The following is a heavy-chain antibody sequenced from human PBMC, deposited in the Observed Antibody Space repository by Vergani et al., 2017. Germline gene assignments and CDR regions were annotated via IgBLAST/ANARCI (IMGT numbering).Heavy chain of an antibody. D-gene: IGHD6-13*01. Sequence: QVQLQQWGAGLLKPSETLSLTCAVYGGSFSGYYWSWIRQPPGKGLEWIGEINHSGSTNYNPSLKSRVTISVDTSKNQFSLKLSSVTAADTAVYYCASRDATIAAGGSSFDYWGQGTLVTVSS. CDR3: ASRDATIAAGGSSFDY. CDR2: INHSGST. J-gene: IGHJ4*02. CDR1: GGSFSGYY. V-gene: IGHV4-34*01.